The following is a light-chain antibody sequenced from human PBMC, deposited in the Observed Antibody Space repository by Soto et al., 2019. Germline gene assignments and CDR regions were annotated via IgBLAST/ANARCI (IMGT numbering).Light chain of an antibody. CDR2: SND. CDR1: SSNIVSNT. Sequence: QSVLTQPPSASGTPGQRVTISCSGSSSNIVSNTVNWYQRLPGTAPKLLIYSNDQRPSGVPDRFSGSKSGTSASLAISGLPSHDEADYYCAAWADRLNGVIFGGGTKLTVL. V-gene: IGLV1-44*01. CDR3: AAWADRLNGVI. J-gene: IGLJ2*01.